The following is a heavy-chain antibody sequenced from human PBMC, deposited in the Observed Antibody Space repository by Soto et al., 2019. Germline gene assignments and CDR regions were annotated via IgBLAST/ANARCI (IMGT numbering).Heavy chain of an antibody. CDR3: AHRTTRVTLWVDP. D-gene: IGHD2-21*02. CDR2: IYWDDDK. Sequence: QLTLTESGPTLVKPTQTLTLTCTFSGFSLTSRGRGVGWRRKLPGKALEWLALIYWDDDKRYSPSLRSRLTITKDTSKTQVVPKMTNMEPADTATYFCAHRTTRVTLWVDPWGQGTLVTVAS. J-gene: IGHJ5*02. V-gene: IGHV2-5*02. CDR1: GFSLTSRGRG.